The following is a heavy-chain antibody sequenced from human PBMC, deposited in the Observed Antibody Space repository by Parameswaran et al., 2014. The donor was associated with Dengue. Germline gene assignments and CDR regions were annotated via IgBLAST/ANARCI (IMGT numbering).Heavy chain of an antibody. D-gene: IGHD6-13*01. J-gene: IGHJ4*02. Sequence: WVRQAPGQGLEWMGWINPNSGGTNYAQKFQGWVTMTRDTSISTAYMELSRLRSDDTAVYYCARGVYSSSWYGIDYWGQGTLVTVSS. CDR2: INPNSGGT. V-gene: IGHV1-2*04. CDR3: ARGVYSSSWYGIDY.